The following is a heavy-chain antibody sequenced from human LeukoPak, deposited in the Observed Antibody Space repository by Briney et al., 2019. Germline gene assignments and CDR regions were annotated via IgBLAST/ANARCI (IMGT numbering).Heavy chain of an antibody. CDR3: ARGVGSSGYCVLDY. CDR2: MNPNSGNT. Sequence: GASVKVSCKASGYTFTSYDINWVRQATGQGLEWMGWMNPNSGNTGYAQKFQGRVTMTRNTSISTAYMELSSLRSEDTAVYYCARGVGSSGYCVLDYWGQGTLVTVSS. J-gene: IGHJ4*02. V-gene: IGHV1-8*01. CDR1: GYTFTSYD. D-gene: IGHD3-22*01.